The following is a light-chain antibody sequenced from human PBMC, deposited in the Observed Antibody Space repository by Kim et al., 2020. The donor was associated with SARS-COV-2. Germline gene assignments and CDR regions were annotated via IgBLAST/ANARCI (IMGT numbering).Light chain of an antibody. CDR3: AAWDDSLNGLWV. J-gene: IGLJ3*02. V-gene: IGLV1-44*01. Sequence: SVSFSCSGSSSNIGGRDVNWYQQLPGTAPKLLIYNSNQRPSGVPGRFSGSKSGTSASLAISGLQSEDEATYYCAAWDDSLNGLWVFGGGTKVTVL. CDR2: NSN. CDR1: SSNIGGRD.